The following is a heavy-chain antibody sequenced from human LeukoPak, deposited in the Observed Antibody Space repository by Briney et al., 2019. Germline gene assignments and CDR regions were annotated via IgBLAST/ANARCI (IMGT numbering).Heavy chain of an antibody. Sequence: SETLSLTCTVSGGSISSGGYYWSWIRQPPGKGLEWIGYIYHSGSTYYNPSLKSRVTMSVDTSKNQFSLKLSSVTAADTAVYYCAKDPTTVVVPAWGQGTLVTVSS. CDR3: AKDPTTVVVPA. J-gene: IGHJ4*02. CDR1: GGSISSGGYY. CDR2: IYHSGST. D-gene: IGHD2-2*01. V-gene: IGHV4-30-2*01.